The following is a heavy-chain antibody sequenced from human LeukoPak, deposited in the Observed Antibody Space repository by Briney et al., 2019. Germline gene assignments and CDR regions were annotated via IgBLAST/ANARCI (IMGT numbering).Heavy chain of an antibody. CDR3: ARGRIAGGRSLDY. J-gene: IGHJ4*02. V-gene: IGHV4-34*01. Sequence: SETLSLTCAVYGGSFSGYYWSWIRQPPGKGLEWIGEINHSGSTNYNPSLKSRVTISVDTSKNQFSLTLSSVTAADTAVYYCARGRIAGGRSLDYWGQGTLVTVSS. D-gene: IGHD1-26*01. CDR1: GGSFSGYY. CDR2: INHSGST.